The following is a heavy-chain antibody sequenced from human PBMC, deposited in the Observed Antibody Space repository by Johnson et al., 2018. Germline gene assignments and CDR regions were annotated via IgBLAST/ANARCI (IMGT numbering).Heavy chain of an antibody. CDR3: TTDLPPAYCSSTSCFPRLYYYYYYGMDG. J-gene: IGHJ6*02. D-gene: IGHD2-2*01. CDR1: GGSFSGYY. CDR2: IKSKTDGGTT. V-gene: IGHV3-15*07. Sequence: VQLQQWGAGLLKPSETLSLTCAVYGGSFSGYYWSWIRQPPGKGLEWVGRIKSKTDGGTTDYAAPVKDRFTISRDDSKNTLYLQMNSLKTEDTAVYYCTTDLPPAYCSSTSCFPRLYYYYYYGMDGWGQGTTVTVSS.